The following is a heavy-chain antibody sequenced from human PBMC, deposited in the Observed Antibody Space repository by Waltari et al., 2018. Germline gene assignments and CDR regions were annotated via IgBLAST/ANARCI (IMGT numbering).Heavy chain of an antibody. CDR2: IKPNSGGK. J-gene: IGHJ4*02. Sequence: QAQLVQSGAEVKKPGASVNVSCKASGYSFTDDDIHWVRQAPGQGLEWMGWIKPNSGGKNCAQKFQDRVTMTRDTSIRPASMELTRLRSDDTAVYYCARGDSWYIDYWGQGTLVTVSS. CDR1: GYSFTDDD. V-gene: IGHV1-2*02. CDR3: ARGDSWYIDY. D-gene: IGHD3-22*01.